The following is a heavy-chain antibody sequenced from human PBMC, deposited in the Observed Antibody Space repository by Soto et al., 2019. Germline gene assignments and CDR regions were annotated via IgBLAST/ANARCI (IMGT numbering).Heavy chain of an antibody. CDR3: ARVQGYSGSYYFEY. J-gene: IGHJ4*02. CDR1: GFTFSSYG. V-gene: IGHV3-21*06. Sequence: EVELVDSGGGLVKPGGSLRLSCVGSGFTFSSYGTTWVRHAPGKGLEWVSYVSRSASYIYYADSVKGRFTISRDNAKNSVFLQMNSLRAEDTAVYYCARVQGYSGSYYFEYWGQGTLVTVSP. D-gene: IGHD1-26*01. CDR2: VSRSASYI.